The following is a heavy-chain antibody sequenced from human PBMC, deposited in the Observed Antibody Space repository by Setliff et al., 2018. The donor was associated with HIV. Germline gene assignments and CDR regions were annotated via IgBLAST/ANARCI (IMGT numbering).Heavy chain of an antibody. V-gene: IGHV4-59*12. CDR3: AKDAGVTGGLYRYYIDA. CDR2: VSYSGST. J-gene: IGHJ6*03. CDR1: GGSISTYY. Sequence: SETLSLTCNVSGGSISTYYWSWIRQPPGKGLEWLGYVSYSGSTNYNPSLKSRVTMSVDASKSQVSLKLTSVTAADTAVYFCAKDAGVTGGLYRYYIDAWGKGTTVTVSS. D-gene: IGHD3-9*01.